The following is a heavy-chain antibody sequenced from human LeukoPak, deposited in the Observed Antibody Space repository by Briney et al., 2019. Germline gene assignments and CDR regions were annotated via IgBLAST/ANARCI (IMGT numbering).Heavy chain of an antibody. CDR1: GFTFSSYG. J-gene: IGHJ4*02. V-gene: IGHV3-30*18. CDR3: AKDLGPLASYFDY. CDR2: ISYDGSNK. Sequence: PGGSLRLSCAASGFTFSSYGMHWVRQAPGKGLEWVAVISYDGSNKYYADSVKGRFTISRDNSKNTLYLQMNSLRAEDTAVYYCAKDLGPLASYFDYWGQGTLVTVSS. D-gene: IGHD2-15*01.